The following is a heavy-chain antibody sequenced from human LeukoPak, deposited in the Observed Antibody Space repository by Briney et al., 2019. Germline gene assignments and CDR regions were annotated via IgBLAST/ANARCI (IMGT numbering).Heavy chain of an antibody. CDR1: GFTFSSYA. J-gene: IGHJ2*01. V-gene: IGHV3-23*01. CDR3: AKGGIEWYFDL. Sequence: GSLRLSCAASGFTFSSYAMSWVRQAPGKGLEWVSVISGSGGSTYYVDSVKGRFTISRDNSKNTLYLQMNSLRAEDTAVYYCAKGGIEWYFDLWGRGTLVTVSS. CDR2: ISGSGGST.